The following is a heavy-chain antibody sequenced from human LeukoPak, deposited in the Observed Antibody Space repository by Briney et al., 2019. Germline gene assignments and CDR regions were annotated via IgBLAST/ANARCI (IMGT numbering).Heavy chain of an antibody. V-gene: IGHV3-33*01. CDR2: IWYDGSNK. J-gene: IGHJ3*02. CDR1: GVTFSSYS. CDR3: ARGGEQLVQAFDI. D-gene: IGHD6-13*01. Sequence: TLRLSCAASGVTFSSYSMRGVRPAPHKRLWWGAVIWYDGSNKYYADSVKGRFTISRDNSKNTLYLQMNSLRAEDTAVYYCARGGEQLVQAFDIWGQGTMVTVSS.